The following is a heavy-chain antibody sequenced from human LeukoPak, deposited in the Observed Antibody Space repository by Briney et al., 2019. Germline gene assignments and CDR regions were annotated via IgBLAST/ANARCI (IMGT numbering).Heavy chain of an antibody. J-gene: IGHJ4*02. CDR1: GFTFSSYW. V-gene: IGHV3-7*03. D-gene: IGHD3-22*01. Sequence: PGGFLRLSCAASGFTFSSYWMSWVRQAPGKGLEWVANIKQDGSEKYYVDSVKGRFTISRDNAKNSLYLQMNSLRPEDTALYYCAKDKDAYYDSLHYWGQGTLVTVSS. CDR2: IKQDGSEK. CDR3: AKDKDAYYDSLHY.